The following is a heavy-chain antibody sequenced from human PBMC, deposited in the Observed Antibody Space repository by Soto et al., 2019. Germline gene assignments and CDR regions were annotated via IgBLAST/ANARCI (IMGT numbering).Heavy chain of an antibody. CDR3: VKSSYDFLPEPLNWFDP. CDR1: GFTFITHD. J-gene: IGHJ5*02. V-gene: IGHV3-23*01. Sequence: GGSLRLSCAASGFTFITHDMTWVRQAPGKGLEWVSGITCSVGSTFYADSVKGRFTISRDNSKNTVYLQMNSLRAEYTAVYFCVKSSYDFLPEPLNWFDPWGQGTLVTVSS. CDR2: ITCSVGST. D-gene: IGHD3-9*01.